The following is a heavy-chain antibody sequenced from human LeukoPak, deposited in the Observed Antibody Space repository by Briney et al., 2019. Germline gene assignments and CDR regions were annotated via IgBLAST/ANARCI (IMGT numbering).Heavy chain of an antibody. CDR1: GGSFSGYY. V-gene: IGHV4-34*01. D-gene: IGHD5-24*01. Sequence: SETLSLTCAVYGGSFSGYYWSWIRQPPGKGLEWIGEINHSGSTNYNPSLKSRVTISVDTSKNQFSLKLSSVTAADTAVYYCARVRDGYNGGESPDWYFDLWGRGTLVTVSS. CDR2: INHSGST. J-gene: IGHJ2*01. CDR3: ARVRDGYNGGESPDWYFDL.